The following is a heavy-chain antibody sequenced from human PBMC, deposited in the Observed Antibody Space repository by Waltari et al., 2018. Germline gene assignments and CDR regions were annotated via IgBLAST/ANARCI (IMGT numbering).Heavy chain of an antibody. J-gene: IGHJ6*02. V-gene: IGHV1-69*01. D-gene: IGHD2-15*01. CDR1: GGTFSSYA. Sequence: QVQLVQSGAEVKKPGSSVKVSCKASGGTFSSYAISWVRQATGPGLEWMGGIIPIFGTANYAQKFQGRVTITADESTSTAYMELSSLRSEDTAVYYCARKRLAGVDYYYYYGMDVWGQGTTVTVSS. CDR2: IIPIFGTA. CDR3: ARKRLAGVDYYYYYGMDV.